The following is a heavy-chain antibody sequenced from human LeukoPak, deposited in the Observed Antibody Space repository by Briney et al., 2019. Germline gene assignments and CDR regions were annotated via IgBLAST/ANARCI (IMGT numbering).Heavy chain of an antibody. D-gene: IGHD6-19*01. CDR2: IYYSGST. CDR3: ARRTAVAGTFDS. Sequence: SETLSLTCTVSGGSISSYYWNWIRQPPGKGLEWIGYIYYSGSTNYNPSLKSRLTISVDTSKNQFSPRLSSVTAADTAVYYCARRTAVAGTFDSWGQGTLVTVSS. CDR1: GGSISSYY. V-gene: IGHV4-59*08. J-gene: IGHJ4*02.